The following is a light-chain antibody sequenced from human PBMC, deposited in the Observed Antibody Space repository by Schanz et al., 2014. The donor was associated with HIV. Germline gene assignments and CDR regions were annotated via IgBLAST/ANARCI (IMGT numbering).Light chain of an antibody. CDR2: EVS. Sequence: QSALAQPASVSGSPGQSITISCTGTSNTVDNYNLVSWYQLHPGKAPKLMIFEVSKRPSGISNRFSGSKSANTASLTISGLQPEDEADYYCSSYTSSSDWVFGGGTKLTVL. CDR3: SSYTSSSDWV. CDR1: SNTVDNYNL. V-gene: IGLV2-14*02. J-gene: IGLJ3*02.